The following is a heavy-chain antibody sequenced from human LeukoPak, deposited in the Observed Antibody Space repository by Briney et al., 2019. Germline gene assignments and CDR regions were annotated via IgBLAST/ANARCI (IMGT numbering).Heavy chain of an antibody. CDR3: AREGTTVTHYGMDV. CDR2: IYYSGST. Sequence: SQTPSLTCTVSGGSISSGDYYWTWIRQHPGKGLEWIGYIYYSGSTYYNPSLKSRVTISLDTSKNQFSLKVSSVTAADTAVYYCAREGTTVTHYGMDVWGQGTTVTVSS. J-gene: IGHJ6*02. D-gene: IGHD4-17*01. V-gene: IGHV4-31*03. CDR1: GGSISSGDYY.